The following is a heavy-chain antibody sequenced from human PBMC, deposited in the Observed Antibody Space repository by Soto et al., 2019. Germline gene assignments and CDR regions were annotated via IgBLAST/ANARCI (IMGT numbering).Heavy chain of an antibody. Sequence: SVKVSCKASGGTFNNYPITWVRQAPGEGLEWMGGSIPIFGTANYAQNFQGRVTISVDESTSTAYMGLSSLRSEDTAVYYCARGRGYSGDDHYYYFDMDVWGQGTTVTVSS. CDR1: GGTFNNYP. V-gene: IGHV1-69*13. CDR2: SIPIFGTA. D-gene: IGHD5-12*01. J-gene: IGHJ6*02. CDR3: ARGRGYSGDDHYYYFDMDV.